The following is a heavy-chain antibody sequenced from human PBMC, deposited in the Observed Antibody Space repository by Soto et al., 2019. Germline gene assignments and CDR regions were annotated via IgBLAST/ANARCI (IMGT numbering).Heavy chain of an antibody. CDR1: GYSFTSYW. V-gene: IGHV5-51*01. CDR2: IYPGDSDT. J-gene: IGHJ4*02. Sequence: GESLKISCKGSGYSFTSYWIGWVRQMPGKGLEWMGIIYPGDSDTRYSPSFQGQVTISADKSISTAYLQWSSLKASDTAMYYCARSGYYDSSGSSLGDYWGQGTLVTVSS. D-gene: IGHD3-22*01. CDR3: ARSGYYDSSGSSLGDY.